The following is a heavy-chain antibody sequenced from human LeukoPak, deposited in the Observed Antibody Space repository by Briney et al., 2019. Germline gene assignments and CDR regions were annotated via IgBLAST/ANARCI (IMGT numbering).Heavy chain of an antibody. V-gene: IGHV4-39*07. Sequence: SETLSLTCTVSGGSISSSSYYWGWIRQPPGKGLEWIGSIYYSGSTYYNPSLKSRVTISVDTSKNQFSLKLSSVTAADTAVYYCARQIAAAGGGGFDYWGQGTLVTVSS. J-gene: IGHJ4*02. CDR1: GGSISSSSYY. CDR2: IYYSGST. CDR3: ARQIAAAGGGGFDY. D-gene: IGHD6-13*01.